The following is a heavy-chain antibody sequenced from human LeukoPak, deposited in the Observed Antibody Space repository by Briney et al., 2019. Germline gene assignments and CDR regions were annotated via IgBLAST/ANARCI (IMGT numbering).Heavy chain of an antibody. V-gene: IGHV3-30*18. CDR2: ISYDGSNK. Sequence: GGSLRLSCAASGFTFSSSGMHWVRQAPGKGLGWGAVISYDGSNKYYADSVKGRFTISRDNSKNTLYLQMNSLRAGDTAVYYCAKDSYDRSGYYYYYFAYWGQGTQVTVSS. J-gene: IGHJ4*02. CDR3: AKDSYDRSGYYYYYFAY. D-gene: IGHD3-22*01. CDR1: GFTFSSSG.